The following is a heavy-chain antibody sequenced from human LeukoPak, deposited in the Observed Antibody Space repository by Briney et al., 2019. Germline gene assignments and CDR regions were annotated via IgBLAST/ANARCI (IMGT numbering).Heavy chain of an antibody. D-gene: IGHD6-19*01. V-gene: IGHV3-21*01. CDR3: AREDGEPGIAVAGLDY. Sequence: PGGSLRLSCAASGFTFSSYSMNWVRQAPGKGLEWVSSISSSSSYIYYADSVKGRFTISRDNAKNSLYLQMNSLRAEDTAVYYCAREDGEPGIAVAGLDYWGQGTLVTVPS. J-gene: IGHJ4*02. CDR1: GFTFSSYS. CDR2: ISSSSSYI.